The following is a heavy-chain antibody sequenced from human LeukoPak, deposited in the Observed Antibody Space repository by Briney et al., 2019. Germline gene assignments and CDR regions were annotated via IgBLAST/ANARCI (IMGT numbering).Heavy chain of an antibody. Sequence: SETLSLTCAVYGGSFRGYYWSWIRQPPGKGLEWIGEINHSGSTNYNPSLKSRVTISVDTSKNQFSLKLSSVTAADTAVYYCARDLSSGWYYYYYYYMDVWGKGTTVTVSS. CDR1: GGSFRGYY. CDR2: INHSGST. D-gene: IGHD6-19*01. V-gene: IGHV4-34*01. J-gene: IGHJ6*03. CDR3: ARDLSSGWYYYYYYYMDV.